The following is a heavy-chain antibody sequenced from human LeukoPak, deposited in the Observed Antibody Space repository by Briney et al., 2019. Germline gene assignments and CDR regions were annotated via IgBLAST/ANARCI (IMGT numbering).Heavy chain of an antibody. CDR2: IYYSGST. D-gene: IGHD5-24*01. J-gene: IGHJ4*02. V-gene: IGHV4-31*03. CDR1: GGSISSGGYY. Sequence: PSQTLSLTYTVSGGSISSGGYYWSWIRQHPGKGLEWIGYIYYSGSTYYNPSLKSRVTISVDTSKNQFSLKLSSVTAADTAVYYCARRDGYNAPLHYWGQGTLVTVSS. CDR3: ARRDGYNAPLHY.